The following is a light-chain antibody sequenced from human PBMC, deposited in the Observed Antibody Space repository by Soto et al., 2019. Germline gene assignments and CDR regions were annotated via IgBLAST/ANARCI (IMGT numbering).Light chain of an antibody. CDR1: SSDIGHYHY. Sequence: QSALTQPASVSGSPGQSITISCTGTSSDIGHYHYVSWYQQHPGTAPTLLIYDVDNGPSGVSNRFSASKSGNTASLTISGLQVEDEADYYCCSYTNSGTRVFGGGTKLTVL. CDR2: DVD. CDR3: CSYTNSGTRV. J-gene: IGLJ2*01. V-gene: IGLV2-14*03.